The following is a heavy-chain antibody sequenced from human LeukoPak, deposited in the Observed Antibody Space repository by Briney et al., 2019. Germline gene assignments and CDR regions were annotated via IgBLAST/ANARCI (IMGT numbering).Heavy chain of an antibody. CDR3: ARLTHYANGSGYPDY. V-gene: IGHV4-39*07. J-gene: IGHJ4*02. CDR2: FYYKGNT. D-gene: IGHD3-22*01. CDR1: GGSISSRSSF. Sequence: SETLSLSCTVSGGSISSRSSFWGWIRQPPGKGLEWIGSFYYKGNTYFNPSLKSRVTISKDTSKNQFSLKLNSLTAADTAVYYCARLTHYANGSGYPDYWGQGTLVTVSS.